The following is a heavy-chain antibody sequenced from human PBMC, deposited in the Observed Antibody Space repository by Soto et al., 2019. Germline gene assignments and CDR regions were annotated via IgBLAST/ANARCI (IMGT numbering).Heavy chain of an antibody. D-gene: IGHD4-17*01. CDR3: AKDLQSYGDYDYYCYGMDV. CDR2: ISYDGTNK. V-gene: IGHV3-30*18. CDR1: GFTFSTYG. Sequence: GESLKISCAASGFTFSTYGMHWVRQTPGKGLEWVAVISYDGTNKFYSDFVKGRFTISRDNFKNTLTLQMNSLRADDTAVYSCAKDLQSYGDYDYYCYGMDVWRLGTRVTVSS. J-gene: IGHJ6*02.